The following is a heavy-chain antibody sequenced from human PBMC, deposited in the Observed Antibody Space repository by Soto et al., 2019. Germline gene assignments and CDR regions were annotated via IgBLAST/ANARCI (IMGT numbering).Heavy chain of an antibody. CDR2: ISAYNGNT. D-gene: IGHD6-19*01. CDR3: ATDRLVSSGSYILGNYNWLYS. Sequence: ASVKVSCKASGYIFTNYGISWVRQAPGQGLEWMGWISAYNGNTDYAQKFQGRVTMATDTSTNTAYMELRSLRSDDTAVYYCATDRLVSSGSYILGNYNWLYSWGQRTQVTVSS. J-gene: IGHJ1*01. CDR1: GYIFTNYG. V-gene: IGHV1-18*04.